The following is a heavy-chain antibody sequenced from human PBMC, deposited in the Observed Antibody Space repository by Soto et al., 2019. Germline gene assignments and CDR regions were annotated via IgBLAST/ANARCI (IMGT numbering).Heavy chain of an antibody. CDR3: ARVRDSSGWYFHY. J-gene: IGHJ4*02. D-gene: IGHD6-19*01. V-gene: IGHV1-3*05. Sequence: QVQLVQSGAEEKKPGASVKVSCKASGYTFTSYAMHWVRQAPGQRLEWMGWINAGNGNTKYSQKFQGRVTITRDTSASTAYMEVSSLRSEDTAVYYCARVRDSSGWYFHYWGQGTLVTVSS. CDR2: INAGNGNT. CDR1: GYTFTSYA.